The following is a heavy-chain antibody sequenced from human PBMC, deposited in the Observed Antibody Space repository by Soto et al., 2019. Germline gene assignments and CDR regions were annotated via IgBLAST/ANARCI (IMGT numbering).Heavy chain of an antibody. CDR2: ISAYNGNT. CDR3: ARDPGTPAPDAFDI. V-gene: IGHV1-18*01. J-gene: IGHJ3*02. D-gene: IGHD1-1*01. CDR1: GYTITSYG. Sequence: ASVKVSCKASGYTITSYGISWVRQAPGQGLEWMGWISAYNGNTNYAQKLQGRVTMTTDTSTSTAYMELRSLRSDDTAVYYCARDPGTPAPDAFDIWGQGTMVTVSS.